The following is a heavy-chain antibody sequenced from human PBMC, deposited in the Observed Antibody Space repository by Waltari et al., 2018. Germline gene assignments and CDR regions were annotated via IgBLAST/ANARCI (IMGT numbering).Heavy chain of an antibody. CDR3: ATVSEFYGSGKNSYFDY. Sequence: EVQLVQSGAEVKKPGATVKISCKVSGYTFTDYYMHWVQQAPGKGLEWMGLVDPEDGETIYAEKFQGRVTITADTSTDTAYMELSSLRSEDMAVYYCATVSEFYGSGKNSYFDYWGQGTLVTVSS. CDR2: VDPEDGET. V-gene: IGHV1-69-2*01. CDR1: GYTFTDYY. J-gene: IGHJ4*02. D-gene: IGHD3-10*01.